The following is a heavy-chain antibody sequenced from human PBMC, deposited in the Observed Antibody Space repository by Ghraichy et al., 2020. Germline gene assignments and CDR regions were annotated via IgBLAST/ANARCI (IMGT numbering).Heavy chain of an antibody. V-gene: IGHV4-4*07. CDR3: ARVTMIHAYRYYYGMDV. D-gene: IGHD3-22*01. CDR2: IYTSGST. CDR1: GGSISSYY. Sequence: SETLSLTCTVSGGSISSYYWSWIRQPAGKGLEWIGRIYTSGSTNYNPSLKSRVTMSVDTSKNQFSLKLSSVTAADTAVYYCARVTMIHAYRYYYGMDVWGQGTTVTVSS. J-gene: IGHJ6*02.